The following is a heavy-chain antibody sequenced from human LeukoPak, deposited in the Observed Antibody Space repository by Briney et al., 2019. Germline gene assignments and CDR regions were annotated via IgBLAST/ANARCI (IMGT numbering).Heavy chain of an antibody. Sequence: LSGGSLRLSCAASGFTFRSFWMSWVRQAPGRGLEWVANIKEDGSIKDYLDSVKGRFNISRDNSKDSLYLQMNSLRVDDTAVYYCARDQLDYDYVWGSYRYKRPHYYGMDVWGQGTTVTVSS. CDR2: IKEDGSIK. V-gene: IGHV3-7*01. D-gene: IGHD3-16*02. CDR3: ARDQLDYDYVWGSYRYKRPHYYGMDV. J-gene: IGHJ6*02. CDR1: GFTFRSFW.